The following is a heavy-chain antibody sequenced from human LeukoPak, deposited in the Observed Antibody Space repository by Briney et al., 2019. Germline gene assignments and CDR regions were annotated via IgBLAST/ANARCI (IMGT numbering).Heavy chain of an antibody. CDR2: IIPILGIA. CDR3: AREWAELRRYDY. Sequence: SVKVSCKASGGTFSSYAISWVRQAPGQGLEWMGRIIPILGIANYAQKFQGRVTITADKSTSTAYMELSSLRSEDTAVYYCAREWAELRRYDYWGQGTLVTVSS. V-gene: IGHV1-69*04. J-gene: IGHJ4*02. D-gene: IGHD1-7*01. CDR1: GGTFSSYA.